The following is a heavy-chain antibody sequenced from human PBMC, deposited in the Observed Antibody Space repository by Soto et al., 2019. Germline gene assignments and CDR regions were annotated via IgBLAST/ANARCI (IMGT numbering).Heavy chain of an antibody. D-gene: IGHD6-25*01. CDR1: GDSISSYY. V-gene: IGHV4-59*12. J-gene: IGHJ5*02. Sequence: SETLSLTCAVSGDSISSYYCMWIRQPPGKGLESIGYLYYGRSANYNPSLKSRVTISVDTSKNQFSLKLSSVTAADTAVYYCAREAATVPLNWFDPWGQGTLVTVSS. CDR3: AREAATVPLNWFDP. CDR2: LYYGRSA.